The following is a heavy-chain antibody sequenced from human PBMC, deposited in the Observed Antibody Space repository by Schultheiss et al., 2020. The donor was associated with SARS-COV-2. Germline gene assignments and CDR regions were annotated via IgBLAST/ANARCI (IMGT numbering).Heavy chain of an antibody. Sequence: GGSLRLSCSASGFSFNTYAMSWVRQAPGKGPEWVSTISGSGGSTYYADSVKGRFTISRDNAKNSLYLHMNGLRDEDTAVYYCVRESITGDRDFDYWGQGTLVTASS. J-gene: IGHJ4*02. CDR2: ISGSGGST. V-gene: IGHV3-23*01. CDR3: VRESITGDRDFDY. D-gene: IGHD7-27*01. CDR1: GFSFNTYA.